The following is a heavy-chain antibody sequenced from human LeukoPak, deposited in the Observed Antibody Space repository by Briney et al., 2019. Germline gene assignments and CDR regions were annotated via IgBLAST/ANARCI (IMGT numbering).Heavy chain of an antibody. V-gene: IGHV3-15*01. CDR3: SAPPKPTYYDILTGYYYYYYYMDV. CDR1: GFTFSNAW. CDR2: IKSKTDGGTT. J-gene: IGHJ6*03. D-gene: IGHD3-9*01. Sequence: GGSLRLSCAASGFTFSNAWMSWVRQAPGKGLEWVGRIKSKTDGGTTDYAAPVKGRFTISRDDSKTTLYLQMNSLKTEDTAVYYCSAPPKPTYYDILTGYYYYYYYMDVWGKGTTVTVSS.